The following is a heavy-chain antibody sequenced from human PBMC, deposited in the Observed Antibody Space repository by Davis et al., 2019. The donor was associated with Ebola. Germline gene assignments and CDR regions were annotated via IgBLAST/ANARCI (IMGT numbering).Heavy chain of an antibody. CDR1: GGSFSGYY. Sequence: PLETLSLACAVYGGSFSGYYWSWIRQPPGKGLEWIGEINHSGSTNYNPSLKSRVTISVDTSKNQFSLKLSSVTAADTAVYYCARVHVSDYYYYGMDVWGQGTTVTVSS. V-gene: IGHV4-34*01. CDR2: INHSGST. J-gene: IGHJ6*02. CDR3: ARVHVSDYYYYGMDV.